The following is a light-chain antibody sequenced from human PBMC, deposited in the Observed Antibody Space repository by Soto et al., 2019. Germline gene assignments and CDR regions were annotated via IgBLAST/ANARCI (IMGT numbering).Light chain of an antibody. V-gene: IGLV1-40*01. Sequence: QSVLTQPPSVSGAPGQRVTISCSGSSSNIGAGYDVHWYQQLPGTAPKLLIYNNNNRPSGVPDRFSGSQSGTSASLAITGLQAEDEADYYCQSYDNSLGGSVFGGGTKVTVL. CDR1: SSNIGAGYD. CDR2: NNN. J-gene: IGLJ3*02. CDR3: QSYDNSLGGSV.